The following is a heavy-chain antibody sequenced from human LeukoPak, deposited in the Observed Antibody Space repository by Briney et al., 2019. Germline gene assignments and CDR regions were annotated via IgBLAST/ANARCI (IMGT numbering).Heavy chain of an antibody. CDR2: ISSGSSYI. CDR3: ARGGSGRTQDDTYDI. Sequence: GGSLRLSCAASGFSFSSYSMNWVRQAPGKGLEWVSIISSGSSYIGYADSVKGRFTISRDNAKNSLYLQMDSLRAEDTAVYSCARGGSGRTQDDTYDIWGQGTKVTVSS. J-gene: IGHJ3*02. V-gene: IGHV3-21*01. D-gene: IGHD3-10*01. CDR1: GFSFSSYS.